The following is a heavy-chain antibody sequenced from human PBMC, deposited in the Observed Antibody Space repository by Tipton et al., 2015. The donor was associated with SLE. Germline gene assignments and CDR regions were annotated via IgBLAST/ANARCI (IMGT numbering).Heavy chain of an antibody. J-gene: IGHJ4*02. V-gene: IGHV3-30*04. CDR2: ISYGSRK. Sequence: SLRLSCAASGFTFSTYAMHWVRQAPGKGLEWVAVISYGSRKYYAESVKGRFTIPRDNSKNTLYLQMNSLRAEDTAVYYCAGELLDYFDFWGQGTLVTVSS. D-gene: IGHD1-26*01. CDR1: GFTFSTYA. CDR3: AGELLDYFDF.